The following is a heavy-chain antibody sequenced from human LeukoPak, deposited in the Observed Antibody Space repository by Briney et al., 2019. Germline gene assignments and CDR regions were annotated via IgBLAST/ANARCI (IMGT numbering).Heavy chain of an antibody. CDR3: AKRGVVIRVILVGFHKEAYYFDS. CDR1: GITLSNYG. CDR2: ISGSGGST. V-gene: IGHV3-23*01. D-gene: IGHD3-22*01. Sequence: GGSLRLSCAVSGITLSNYGMSWVRQAPGKGLQWVAGISGSGGSTYYADSVKGRFTISRDNSKNTLYLQMISLRAEDTAVYFCAKRGVVIRVILVGFHKEAYYFDSWGQGALVTVSS. J-gene: IGHJ4*02.